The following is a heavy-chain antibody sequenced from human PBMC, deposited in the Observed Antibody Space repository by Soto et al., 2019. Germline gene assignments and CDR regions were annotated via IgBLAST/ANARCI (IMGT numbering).Heavy chain of an antibody. CDR1: GFTFSSYA. V-gene: IGHV3-64D*06. CDR3: ARVGGAVSTFDY. J-gene: IGHJ4*02. Sequence: GGSLRLSCSASGFTFSSYAMHWVRQAPGRGLEYVSAISSNGGSTYYADSVKGRFTISRDNSKNTLYLQMSSLRAEDTAVYYCARVGGAVSTFDYWGQGTLVTVSS. CDR2: ISSNGGST. D-gene: IGHD3-16*01.